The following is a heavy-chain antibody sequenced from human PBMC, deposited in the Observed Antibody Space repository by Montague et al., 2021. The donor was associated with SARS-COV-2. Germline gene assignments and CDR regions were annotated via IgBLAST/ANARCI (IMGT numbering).Heavy chain of an antibody. Sequence: SETLSLTCTVSGGSISSSSYYWSWIRQPPTKCLEWIGSIYYSGSTYYNPSLKSRVTISVDTSKNQFSLKLSSVTAADTAVYYCARLGSGSYYTLDYWGQGTLVTVSS. V-gene: IGHV4-39*01. CDR1: GGSISSSSYY. CDR2: IYYSGST. CDR3: ARLGSGSYYTLDY. J-gene: IGHJ4*02. D-gene: IGHD3-10*01.